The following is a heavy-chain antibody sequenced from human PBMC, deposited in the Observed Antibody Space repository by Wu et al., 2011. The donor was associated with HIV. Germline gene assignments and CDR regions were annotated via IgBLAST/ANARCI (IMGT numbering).Heavy chain of an antibody. CDR3: ATDPTIAVAGTKSF. V-gene: IGHV1-69*14. CDR2: ITPLFGAT. Sequence: QVQLVQSGAEVKKPGSSVKVSCKASGGTFSDSAITWVRLAPGQGLEWMGRITPLFGATDYAHKFQGRLTITADKSSNTASMELTSLKSEDTAVYYCATDPTIAVAGTKSFWGRGTLVSVSS. CDR1: GGTFSDSA. J-gene: IGHJ4*02. D-gene: IGHD6-19*01.